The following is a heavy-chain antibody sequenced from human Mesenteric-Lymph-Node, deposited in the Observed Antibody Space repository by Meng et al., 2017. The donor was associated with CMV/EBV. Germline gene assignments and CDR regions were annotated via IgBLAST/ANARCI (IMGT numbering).Heavy chain of an antibody. Sequence: QVQLQESGPGLVKPSETLSLTCIVSGVSVTSGAYHWSWIRQSPGKGLEWIGYIYGTGITIYNPSLKSRVTILLETSKNQFSLKLNSVTTADTAVYYCAKSRSSTPGIVDDWGQGTLVTVFS. V-gene: IGHV4-61*08. CDR1: GVSVTSGAYH. CDR2: IYGTGIT. J-gene: IGHJ4*02. CDR3: AKSRSSTPGIVDD. D-gene: IGHD2/OR15-2a*01.